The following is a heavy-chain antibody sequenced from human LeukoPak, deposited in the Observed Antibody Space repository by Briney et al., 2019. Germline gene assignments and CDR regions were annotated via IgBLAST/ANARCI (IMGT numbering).Heavy chain of an antibody. J-gene: IGHJ3*01. CDR1: GFTFRYYA. Sequence: GRSLRLSCAASGFTFRYYAMHWVRQAPGKGLEWVAVISNDGSIDYYTDSVKGRSIISRDDSKNRMSLQMNSLRVDDTALYYCARGPDPVVRGPRRAFDLWGQGTRVTVSS. CDR2: ISNDGSID. D-gene: IGHD3-10*01. V-gene: IGHV3-30-3*01. CDR3: ARGPDPVVRGPRRAFDL.